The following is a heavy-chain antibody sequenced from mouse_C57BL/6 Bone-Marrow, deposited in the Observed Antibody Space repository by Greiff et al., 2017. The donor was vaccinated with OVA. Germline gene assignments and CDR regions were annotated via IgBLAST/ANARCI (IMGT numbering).Heavy chain of an antibody. CDR3: ARERGIYYDYPSYAMDY. CDR2: ISDGGSYT. V-gene: IGHV5-4*01. D-gene: IGHD2-4*01. J-gene: IGHJ4*01. CDR1: GFTFSSYA. Sequence: EVQGVESGGGLAKPGGSLKLSCAASGFTFSSYAMSWVRQTPEKRLEWVATISDGGSYTYYPDNVKGRFTISRDNAKNNLYLQMSHLKSEDTAMYYCARERGIYYDYPSYAMDYWGQGTSVTVSS.